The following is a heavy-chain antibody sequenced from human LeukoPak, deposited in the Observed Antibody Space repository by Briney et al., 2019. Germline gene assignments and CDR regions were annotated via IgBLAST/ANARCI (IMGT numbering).Heavy chain of an antibody. CDR1: GGSISSYY. J-gene: IGHJ5*02. D-gene: IGHD4-17*01. CDR2: IYYSGST. CDR3: ARPSYGDYAHPVWFDP. Sequence: SETLSLTCTVSGGSISSYYWSWIRQPPGKGLEWIGYIYYSGSTNYNPSLKSRVTISVGTSKNQFSLKLSSVTAADTAVYYCARPSYGDYAHPVWFDPWGQGTLVTVSS. V-gene: IGHV4-59*08.